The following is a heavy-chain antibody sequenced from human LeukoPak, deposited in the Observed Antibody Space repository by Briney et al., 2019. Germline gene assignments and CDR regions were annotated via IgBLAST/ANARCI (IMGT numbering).Heavy chain of an antibody. V-gene: IGHV4-4*07. D-gene: IGHD4-11*01. CDR1: GGSISSYY. CDR2: IYTSGIT. Sequence: SETLSLTCTVSGGSISSYYWRWIRQPAGKGREWIGRIYTSGITNYNPSLKSRVTMSVDTSKNQFSLKLSSVTAADTAVYYCARHYSNYANWFDPWGQGTLVTVSS. CDR3: ARHYSNYANWFDP. J-gene: IGHJ5*02.